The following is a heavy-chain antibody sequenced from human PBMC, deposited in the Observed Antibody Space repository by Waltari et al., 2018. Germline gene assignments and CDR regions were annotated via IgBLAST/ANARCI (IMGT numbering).Heavy chain of an antibody. CDR3: ARGPIEGAANPID. CDR2: IIPFFGSP. CDR1: GGTFSTYG. V-gene: IGHV1-69*06. D-gene: IGHD1-26*01. J-gene: IGHJ4*02. Sequence: QVQLLQSGAEVKKPGSSVKLSCQASGGTFSTYGISWVRQAPGQRLEWMGKIIPFFGSPDYAENFQGRITITADKSTTTTYLELSSLRSDDTAVYYCARGPIEGAANPIDWGQGTLVTVSS.